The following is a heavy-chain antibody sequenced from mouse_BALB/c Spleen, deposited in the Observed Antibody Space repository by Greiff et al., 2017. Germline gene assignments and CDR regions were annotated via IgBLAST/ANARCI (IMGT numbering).Heavy chain of an antibody. D-gene: IGHD1-2*01. CDR3: ARSATGWYFDV. CDR1: GYTFTSYW. J-gene: IGHJ1*01. CDR2: IDPSDSYT. Sequence: QVQLQQPGAELVKPGASVKLSCKASGYTFTSYWMHWVKQRPGQGLEWIGEIDPSDSYTNYNQKFKGKATLTVDKSSSTAYMQLSSLTSEDSAVYYCARSATGWYFDVWGAGTTVTVSS. V-gene: IGHV1-69*02.